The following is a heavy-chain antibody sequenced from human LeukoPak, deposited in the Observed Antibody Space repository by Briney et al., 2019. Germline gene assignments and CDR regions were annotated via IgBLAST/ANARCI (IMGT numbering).Heavy chain of an antibody. V-gene: IGHV4-59*11. Sequence: SETLSLTCTVSGGSISGHYWTWIRQPPGKGLEWIAYISYSGNTNYSPSLKSRVTISVDTSKNQFSLQLSSVTAADTAVYYCARTIFWNGYYSREYYYGMDLWGQGTTVTVSS. CDR3: ARTIFWNGYYSREYYYGMDL. J-gene: IGHJ6*02. D-gene: IGHD3-3*01. CDR2: ISYSGNT. CDR1: GGSISGHY.